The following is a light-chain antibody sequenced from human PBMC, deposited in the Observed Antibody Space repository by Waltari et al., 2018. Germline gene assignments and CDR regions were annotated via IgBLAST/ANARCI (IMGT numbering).Light chain of an antibody. CDR1: QDIGRW. J-gene: IGKJ2*01. CDR3: QQTNTFPLT. V-gene: IGKV1-12*01. CDR2: AAS. Sequence: DIQMIQSPSSVSASLGDRATITCRASQDIGRWLAWYQHKPGRAPNLLIFAASNLQNGVPSRFSGSGSGTYFTLTINSLQPEDFATYYCQQTNTFPLTFGQGTKLEIK.